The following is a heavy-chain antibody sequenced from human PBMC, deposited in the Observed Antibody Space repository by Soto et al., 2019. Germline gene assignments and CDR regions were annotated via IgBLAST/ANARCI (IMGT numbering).Heavy chain of an antibody. V-gene: IGHV4-34*01. D-gene: IGHD2-15*01. CDR1: GGSFSGYY. CDR3: ARGVDIVVVVAARNASPHVWFDP. CDR2: INHSGST. Sequence: QVQLQQWGAGLLKPSETLSLTCAVYGGSFSGYYWSWIRQPPGKGLEWIGEINHSGSTNYNPSLKSRVTISVDTSKNQFSLKLSSVTAADTAVYYCARGVDIVVVVAARNASPHVWFDPWGQGTLVTVSS. J-gene: IGHJ5*02.